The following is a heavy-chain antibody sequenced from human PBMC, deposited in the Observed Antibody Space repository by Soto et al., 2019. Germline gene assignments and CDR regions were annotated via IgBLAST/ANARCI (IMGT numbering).Heavy chain of an antibody. Sequence: QVQLQESGPGLVKPSQTLSLTCTVSGGSISSGGYYWSWIRQHPGKGLEWIGYIYYSGSTYYNPSLKSRVTISVDTSKNQFSLKLSSVTAADTAVYYCARDSGYSSGWYVDKKYGMDVWGQGTTVTVSS. CDR3: ARDSGYSSGWYVDKKYGMDV. D-gene: IGHD6-19*01. CDR1: GGSISSGGYY. J-gene: IGHJ6*02. V-gene: IGHV4-31*03. CDR2: IYYSGST.